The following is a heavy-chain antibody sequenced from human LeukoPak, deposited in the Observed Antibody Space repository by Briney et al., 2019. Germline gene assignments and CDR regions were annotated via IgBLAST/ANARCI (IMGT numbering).Heavy chain of an antibody. J-gene: IGHJ3*02. Sequence: SETLSLTCTVSGGSISSYYWSWIRQPAGKGLERIGRIHTSGSTNYNPSLKSRVTMSVDTSKDQFSLKLSSVTAADTAVYYCARVLSSGYLERDAFDIWGQGTMVTVSS. CDR1: GGSISSYY. CDR3: ARVLSSGYLERDAFDI. V-gene: IGHV4-4*07. CDR2: IHTSGST. D-gene: IGHD3-22*01.